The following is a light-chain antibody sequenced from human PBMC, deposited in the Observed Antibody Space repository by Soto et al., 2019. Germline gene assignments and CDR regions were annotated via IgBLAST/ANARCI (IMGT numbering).Light chain of an antibody. CDR1: QSISHY. CDR3: QHHNSYSQT. CDR2: GAS. J-gene: IGKJ1*01. V-gene: IGKV1-5*01. Sequence: DIQMTQSPPTLSASVGDRVTITCRASQSISHYLAWYQQMPGKAPKLLIYGASTLQSGVPSRFSGSGSGTDFTLTISSLQPDDFGTYFCQHHNSYSQTFGQGTKVEIK.